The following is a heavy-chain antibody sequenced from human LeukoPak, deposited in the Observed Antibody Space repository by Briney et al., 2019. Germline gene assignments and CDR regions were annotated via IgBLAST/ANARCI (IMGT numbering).Heavy chain of an antibody. CDR2: ISSSSSTI. CDR1: GFTFSYCW. Sequence: GGSLRLSCAASGFTFSYCWMNWVRQAPGKGLEWVSYISSSSSTIYYADSVKGRFTISRDNAKNSLYLQMNSLRAEDTAVYYCARDLSLLVVAATWGYWGQGTLVTVSS. D-gene: IGHD2-15*01. V-gene: IGHV3-48*01. J-gene: IGHJ4*02. CDR3: ARDLSLLVVAATWGY.